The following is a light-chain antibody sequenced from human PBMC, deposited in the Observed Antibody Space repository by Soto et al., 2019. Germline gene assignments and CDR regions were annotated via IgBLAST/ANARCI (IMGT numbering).Light chain of an antibody. Sequence: QSALTQPASVSGSPGQSITISCTGTSSDVGTYNLVSWYQQHPVKDPKLMIYEGSKRPSGVTNRFAGSKSGNTASLTISGLQAEDEADYYCFSYAGSGNVLLGGGTKLTVL. J-gene: IGLJ2*01. CDR1: SSDVGTYNL. CDR2: EGS. CDR3: FSYAGSGNVL. V-gene: IGLV2-23*01.